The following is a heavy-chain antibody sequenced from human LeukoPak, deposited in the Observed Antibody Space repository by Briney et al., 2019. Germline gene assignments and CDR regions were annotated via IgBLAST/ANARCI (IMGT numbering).Heavy chain of an antibody. CDR3: ARDGPTVLLWLAGLDL. CDR1: GYTFTNYY. J-gene: IGHJ3*01. CDR2: INPRSGDR. V-gene: IGHV1-2*02. D-gene: IGHD3-10*01. Sequence: GASVKVSCKTSGYTFTNYYIHWVRQAPGQGLEWMGWINPRSGDRSYERKFQGRVTLTRDTSISTVYMELGSLRSDDTAVYYCARDGPTVLLWLAGLDLWGQGTMVTVSS.